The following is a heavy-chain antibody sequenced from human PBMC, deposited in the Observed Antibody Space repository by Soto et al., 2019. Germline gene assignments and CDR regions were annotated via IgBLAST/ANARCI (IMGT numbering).Heavy chain of an antibody. CDR1: GASVSSTYW. D-gene: IGHD6-13*01. CDR3: ARYNAASGTYYFDY. Sequence: SETLSLTCAVSGASVSSTYWWSWVRQPPGKGPEWIGEINQRGSANYNPSLRSRVTMSVDISKSKFSLRLTSVTAADTAVYYCARYNAASGTYYFDYWGQGALVT. J-gene: IGHJ4*02. CDR2: INQRGSA. V-gene: IGHV4-4*02.